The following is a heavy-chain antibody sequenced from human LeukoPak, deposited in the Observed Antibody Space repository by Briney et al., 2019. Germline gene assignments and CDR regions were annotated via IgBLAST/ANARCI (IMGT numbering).Heavy chain of an antibody. V-gene: IGHV3-66*01. D-gene: IGHD2-2*01. Sequence: PGGSLRLSCAASGFTVSSNYMSWVRQAPGKGLEWVSVIYSGGSTYYADSVKGRFTISRDNSKNTLYLQMNSLRAEDTAVYYCASAPYERAYEWYQLLSYYYYGMDVWGQGTAVTVSS. CDR2: IYSGGST. J-gene: IGHJ6*02. CDR1: GFTVSSNY. CDR3: ASAPYERAYEWYQLLSYYYYGMDV.